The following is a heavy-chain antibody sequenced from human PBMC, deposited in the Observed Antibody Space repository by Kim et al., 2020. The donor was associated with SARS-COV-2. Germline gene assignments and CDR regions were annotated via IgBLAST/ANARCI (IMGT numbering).Heavy chain of an antibody. J-gene: IGHJ3*01. Sequence: ASVKVSCKTSGYTFSSYGISWVRQAPGQGLELMGWISAHHGYTKFAQKFQDKVTVTTDTSTSTAYMELMSRRSDHTRVFYSAIDGHCSVVHCFVSAF. D-gene: IGHD2-15*01. V-gene: IGHV1-18*01. CDR1: GYTFSSYG. CDR3: AIDGHCSVVHCFVSAF. CDR2: ISAHHGYT.